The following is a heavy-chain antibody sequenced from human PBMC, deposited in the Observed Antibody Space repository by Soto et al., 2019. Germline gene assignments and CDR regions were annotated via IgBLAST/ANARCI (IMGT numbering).Heavy chain of an antibody. V-gene: IGHV1-18*01. CDR1: GYTFTNYG. CDR2: ISGNNGNT. D-gene: IGHD6-6*01. CDR3: ARDQVAARHLDY. Sequence: QVQLVQSGAEVKQSGASVKVSCKASGYTFTNYGINWVRQAPGQGLEWMGWISGNNGNTKYAQRLQGRFTMTTDPSTITAHMELTSLRSDDTAMYYCARDQVAARHLDYWGQGTQVTVSS. J-gene: IGHJ4*02.